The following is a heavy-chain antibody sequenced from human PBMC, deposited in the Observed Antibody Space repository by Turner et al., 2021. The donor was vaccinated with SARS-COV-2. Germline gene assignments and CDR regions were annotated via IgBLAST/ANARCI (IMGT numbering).Heavy chain of an antibody. J-gene: IGHJ5*01. V-gene: IGHV1-69*01. CDR3: ARVVSQGCIVIDCPERFDS. CDR2: IIPIFGTA. D-gene: IGHD3-16*02. CDR1: GGTFSSYA. Sequence: QVQLVQSGAEVKKPGSSVKVSCKASGGTFSSYAISWVRQAPGQGLEWMGGIIPIFGTANYAQKFQGRVTVTADGSTSTAYMELSSLRSEDTAVYYCARVVSQGCIVIDCPERFDSWGQGTLVTVSS.